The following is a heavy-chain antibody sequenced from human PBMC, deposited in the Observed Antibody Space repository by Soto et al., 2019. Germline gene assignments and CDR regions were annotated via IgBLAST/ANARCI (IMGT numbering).Heavy chain of an antibody. CDR2: ISGSGYIT. V-gene: IGHV3-23*01. CDR3: AIPITIFGH. Sequence: PGGSLRLSCAASGFTFSSYALSWVRQAPGKGLEWVSAISGSGYITYYADSVKGRFTISRDNSKNTLYLQMNSLRAEDTAIYYCAIPITIFGHWGQGTLVTVSS. D-gene: IGHD3-3*01. J-gene: IGHJ4*02. CDR1: GFTFSSYA.